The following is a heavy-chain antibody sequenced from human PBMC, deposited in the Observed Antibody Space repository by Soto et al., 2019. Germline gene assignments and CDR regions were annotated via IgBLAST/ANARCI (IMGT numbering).Heavy chain of an antibody. CDR1: GGSISSSSYY. V-gene: IGHV4-39*01. CDR2: IYYSGST. CDR3: ARQPLPYDILTGATYYFDY. D-gene: IGHD3-9*01. J-gene: IGHJ4*02. Sequence: PSETLSLTCTVSGGSISSSSYYWGWIRQPPGKGLEWIGSIYYSGSTYYNPSLKSRVTISVDTSKNQFSLKLSSVTAADTAVYYFARQPLPYDILTGATYYFDYWGQGTLVTGSS.